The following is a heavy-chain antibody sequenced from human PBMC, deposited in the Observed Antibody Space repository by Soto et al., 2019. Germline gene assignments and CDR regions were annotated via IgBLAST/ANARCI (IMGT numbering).Heavy chain of an antibody. Sequence: ASVKVSCKASGYTFTSYAIHWVRQAPGQRLEWMGWINAGNGNTKYSQKFQGRVTITRDTSASTAYMELSSLRSEDTAVYYCARDQSEPYYYDSSGYYFHYWGQGTLVTVSS. V-gene: IGHV1-3*01. CDR3: ARDQSEPYYYDSSGYYFHY. CDR2: INAGNGNT. J-gene: IGHJ4*02. CDR1: GYTFTSYA. D-gene: IGHD3-22*01.